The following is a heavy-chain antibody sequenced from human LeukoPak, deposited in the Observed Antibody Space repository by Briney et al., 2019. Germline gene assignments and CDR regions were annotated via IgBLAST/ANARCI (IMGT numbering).Heavy chain of an antibody. J-gene: IGHJ5*02. CDR2: MNPNSGNT. CDR1: GYTFTSYD. CDR3: ARAIDVRSDPILLLWFGETSFDP. D-gene: IGHD3-10*01. V-gene: IGHV1-8*01. Sequence: ASVKVSCKASGYTFTSYDINWVRQATGQGLEWMGWMNPNSGNTGYAQKFQGRVTMTRNTSISTAYMELSSLRSADTAVYYCARAIDVRSDPILLLWFGETSFDPWGQGTLVTVSS.